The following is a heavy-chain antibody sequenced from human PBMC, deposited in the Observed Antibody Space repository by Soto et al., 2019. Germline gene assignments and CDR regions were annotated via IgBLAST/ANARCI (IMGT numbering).Heavy chain of an antibody. CDR2: IKSKTDGGTT. V-gene: IGHV3-15*01. J-gene: IGHJ6*03. CDR3: TTADDFWSGYYAPYYYYYMDV. D-gene: IGHD3-3*01. Sequence: ENGQEWLGRIKSKTDGGTTDYAAPVKGRFTISRDDSKNTLYLQMNSLKTEDTAVYYCTTADDFWSGYYAPYYYYYMDVCGKGTTVIVSS.